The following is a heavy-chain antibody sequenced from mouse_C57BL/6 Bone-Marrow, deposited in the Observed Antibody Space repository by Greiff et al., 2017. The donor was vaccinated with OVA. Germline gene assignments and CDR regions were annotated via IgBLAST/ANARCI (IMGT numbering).Heavy chain of an antibody. CDR3: AKPDYNARGFAD. J-gene: IGHJ3*01. D-gene: IGHD2-4*01. V-gene: IGHV1-81*01. CDR2: IYPRSGNT. Sequence: QVQLQQSGAELARPGASVKLSCKASGYTFTSYGISWVKQRTGQGLEWIGEIYPRSGNTYYNEKFKGKATLTADKSSSTAYMELRSLTSGDSAVYSCAKPDYNARGFADWGQGTLVTVSA. CDR1: GYTFTSYG.